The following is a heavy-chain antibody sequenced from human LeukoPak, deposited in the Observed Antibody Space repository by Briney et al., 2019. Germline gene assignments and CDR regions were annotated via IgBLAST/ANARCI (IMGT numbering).Heavy chain of an antibody. Sequence: GGSLRLSCAASGFTFSDYWMTWVRQAPGKGLEWVANIRQDGSEKYHVDSVKGRFTISRDNAKNSVYLQMNSLRAEDTAVYYCARISCSRSSCYGVYDYWGQGSLVTVSS. CDR3: ARISCSRSSCYGVYDY. D-gene: IGHD2-15*01. CDR2: IRQDGSEK. CDR1: GFTFSDYW. J-gene: IGHJ4*02. V-gene: IGHV3-7*01.